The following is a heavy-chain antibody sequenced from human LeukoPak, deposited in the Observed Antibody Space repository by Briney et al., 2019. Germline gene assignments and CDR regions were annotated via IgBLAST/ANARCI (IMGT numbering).Heavy chain of an antibody. J-gene: IGHJ4*02. V-gene: IGHV4-39*01. CDR1: GGSISSSYYY. D-gene: IGHD4-17*01. CDR2: IYYSGST. CDR3: ARNGDYNLDS. Sequence: PSETLSLTCTVSGGSISSSYYYWGWIRQPPGKGLEWIGSIYYSGSTYYNPSLKSRVTISVDTSKNQFSLKLRSVTAADTAVYYCARNGDYNLDSWGQGTLVTVSS.